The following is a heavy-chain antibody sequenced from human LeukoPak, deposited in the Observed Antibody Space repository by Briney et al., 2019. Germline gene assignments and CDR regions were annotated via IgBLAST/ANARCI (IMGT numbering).Heavy chain of an antibody. J-gene: IGHJ4*02. CDR2: ISGSGGST. V-gene: IGHV3-23*01. CDR3: AKKDYDSSRGYFDY. CDR1: GFTFSSYA. D-gene: IGHD3-22*01. Sequence: GGSLRLSCAASGFTFSSYAISWVRQAPGKGLEWVSAISGSGGSTYYADSVKGRFTISRDNSKNTLYLQMNSLRAEDTAVYYCAKKDYDSSRGYFDYWGQGTLVTVSS.